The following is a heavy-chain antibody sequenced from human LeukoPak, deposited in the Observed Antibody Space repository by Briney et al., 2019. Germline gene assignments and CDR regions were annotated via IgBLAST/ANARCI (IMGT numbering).Heavy chain of an antibody. CDR3: ARHGNTGPVSGLPLDH. CDR2: IYYRGGT. D-gene: IGHD6-19*01. CDR1: GDSINGYF. Sequence: PSETLSLTCTVSGDSINGYFWSWIRQPPGQGLEWVGYIYYRGGTSYNPSLGGRITVSLDTSRNQFFLRLTSETPADTAMYYCARHGNTGPVSGLPLDHWGHGTLVSVSS. V-gene: IGHV4-59*08. J-gene: IGHJ4*01.